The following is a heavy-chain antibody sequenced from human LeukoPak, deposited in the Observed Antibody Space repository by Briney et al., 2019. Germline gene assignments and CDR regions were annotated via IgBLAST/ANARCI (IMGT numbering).Heavy chain of an antibody. Sequence: PGRSLRLSCAASGFTFSSYGMHWVRQAPGKGLEWVAVIWYDGSNKYYADSVKGRFTISRDNSKNTLYLQMNSLRAEDTAVYYCAKDLDTAMVTAFDYWGQGTLVTVSS. V-gene: IGHV3-33*06. CDR2: IWYDGSNK. J-gene: IGHJ4*02. CDR3: AKDLDTAMVTAFDY. CDR1: GFTFSSYG. D-gene: IGHD5-18*01.